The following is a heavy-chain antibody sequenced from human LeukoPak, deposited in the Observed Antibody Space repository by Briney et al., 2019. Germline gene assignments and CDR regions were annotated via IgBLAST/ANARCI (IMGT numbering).Heavy chain of an antibody. CDR1: GFTFSSYA. D-gene: IGHD5-24*01. CDR3: AKDTKDGYNQGTFDI. CDR2: ISGSSGST. V-gene: IGHV3-23*01. Sequence: PGGSLRLSCAASGFTFSSYAMSWVRQAPGKGLEWVSAISGSSGSTYYADSVKGRFTISRDKSKNTLYLQMNSLRAEDTAVYYCAKDTKDGYNQGTFDIWGQGTMVTVSS. J-gene: IGHJ3*02.